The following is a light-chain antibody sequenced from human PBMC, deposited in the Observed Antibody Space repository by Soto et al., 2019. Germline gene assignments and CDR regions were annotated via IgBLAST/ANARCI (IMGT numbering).Light chain of an antibody. V-gene: IGLV1-40*01. J-gene: IGLJ3*02. CDR1: SSNMGAGYD. Sequence: QAVVTQSPSVSGAPGQRVTISCTGSSSNMGAGYDVHWYQQLPGTAPKLLIYANTNRPSGVPDRFSGSKSGTAASLAITGVQAEDEADYYCQSYDSGLRGWVFGGGTKLTVV. CDR2: ANT. CDR3: QSYDSGLRGWV.